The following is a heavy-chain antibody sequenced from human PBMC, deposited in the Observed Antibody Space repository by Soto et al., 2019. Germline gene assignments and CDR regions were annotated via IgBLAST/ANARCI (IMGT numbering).Heavy chain of an antibody. V-gene: IGHV4-59*01. J-gene: IGHJ4*02. CDR1: GGSISSYY. CDR3: ARDNSWFGELLSDSYFDY. D-gene: IGHD3-10*01. Sequence: SETLSLTCTVSGGSISSYYWSWIRQPPGKGLEWIGYIYYSGSTNYNPSLKSRVTISVDTSKNQFSLKLSSVTAADTAVYYCARDNSWFGELLSDSYFDYWGQGTLVTVSS. CDR2: IYYSGST.